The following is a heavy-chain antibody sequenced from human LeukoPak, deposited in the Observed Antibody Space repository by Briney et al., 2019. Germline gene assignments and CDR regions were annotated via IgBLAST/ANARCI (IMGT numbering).Heavy chain of an antibody. CDR1: GFTFSSYA. V-gene: IGHV3-23*01. Sequence: GGSLRLSCADSGFTFSSYAMSWVRQAPGKGLEWVSAISGRGGSTYYADSVKGRSTISRDNSKNTLYLQMNSLRAEDTAVYYCATYDSSGYYYRHDYWGQGTLVTVSS. J-gene: IGHJ4*02. CDR3: ATYDSSGYYYRHDY. D-gene: IGHD3-22*01. CDR2: ISGRGGST.